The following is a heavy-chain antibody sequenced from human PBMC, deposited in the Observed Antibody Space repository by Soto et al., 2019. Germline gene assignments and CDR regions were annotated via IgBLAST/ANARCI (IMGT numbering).Heavy chain of an antibody. CDR3: ARDGSSTHLYYGLDV. D-gene: IGHD1-26*01. J-gene: IGHJ6*02. CDR2: IWYDGTKK. V-gene: IGHV3-33*01. Sequence: GGSLRLSCVASGFTFNYYGIHWVRQAPGKGLEWVAVIWYDGTKKDYVDSVQGRFTVSRDNSRNTVHLQMNSLRADDTAIYYCARDGSSTHLYYGLDVWGQGTLVTVSS. CDR1: GFTFNYYG.